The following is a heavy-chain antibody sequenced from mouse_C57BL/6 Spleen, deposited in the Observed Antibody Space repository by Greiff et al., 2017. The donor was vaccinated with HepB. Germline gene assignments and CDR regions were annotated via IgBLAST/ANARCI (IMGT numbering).Heavy chain of an antibody. Sequence: DVKLVESEGGLVQPGSSMKLSCTASGFTFSDYYMAWVRQVPEKGLEWVANINYDGSSTYYLDSLKSRFIISRDNAKNILYLQMSSLKSEDTATYYCARDALSTTVVADWYFDVWGTGTTVTVSS. CDR3: ARDALSTTVVADWYFDV. J-gene: IGHJ1*03. CDR1: GFTFSDYY. CDR2: INYDGSST. V-gene: IGHV5-16*01. D-gene: IGHD1-1*01.